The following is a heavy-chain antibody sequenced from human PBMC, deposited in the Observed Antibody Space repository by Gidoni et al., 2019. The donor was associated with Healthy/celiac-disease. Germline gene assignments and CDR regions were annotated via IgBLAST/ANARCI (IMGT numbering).Heavy chain of an antibody. J-gene: IGHJ5*02. V-gene: IGHV3-23*04. CDR2: ISGSGGST. CDR1: GLTFRSYA. CDR3: AKGGCSGGSCYGSWFDP. D-gene: IGHD2-15*01. Sequence: EVQLVESGGGLVQPGGSLRLSCAASGLTFRSYAMSWVRQAPGKGLEWVPAISGSGGSTYYADSVKGRFTLSRDNSKNTLYLQMNSLRAEDTAVYYCAKGGCSGGSCYGSWFDPWGQGTLVTVSS.